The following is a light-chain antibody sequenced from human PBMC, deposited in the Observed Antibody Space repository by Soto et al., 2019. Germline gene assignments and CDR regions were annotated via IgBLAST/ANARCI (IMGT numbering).Light chain of an antibody. Sequence: QAVVTQPPSASGTPGQRVTISCSGSGSNIGSNYVYWYQQLPGTAPKLVIYRNNQRPSGVPDRLSGSKSGTSASLAISGLRSEDEADYYCAAWDDSLSGLVFGGGTKVTVL. CDR3: AAWDDSLSGLV. CDR2: RNN. J-gene: IGLJ2*01. CDR1: GSNIGSNY. V-gene: IGLV1-47*01.